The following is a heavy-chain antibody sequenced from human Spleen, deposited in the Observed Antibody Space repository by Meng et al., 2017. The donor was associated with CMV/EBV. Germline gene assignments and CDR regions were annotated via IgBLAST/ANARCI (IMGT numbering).Heavy chain of an antibody. V-gene: IGHV1-2*02. Sequence: KVSCKAAGYTFTGYYVHWVRQAPGQGLEWMGWINPDSGGTNYAQKFQGRVTMTGDTSISTAYMELSRLTSNDTAVYFCARMGTRFHYWGQGTLVTVSS. J-gene: IGHJ4*02. D-gene: IGHD7-27*01. CDR3: ARMGTRFHY. CDR2: INPDSGGT. CDR1: GYTFTGYY.